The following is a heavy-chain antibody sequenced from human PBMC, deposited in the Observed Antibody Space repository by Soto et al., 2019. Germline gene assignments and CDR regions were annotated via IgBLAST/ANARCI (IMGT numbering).Heavy chain of an antibody. J-gene: IGHJ4*02. CDR3: ARARWGRFDY. CDR1: SGSISSCGYY. V-gene: IGHV4-31*03. CDR2: IYYSGST. D-gene: IGHD1-26*01. Sequence: PSETLSLTCTVSSGSISSCGYYWSWIRQHPGKGLEWIGYIYYSGSTYYNPSLKSRVTISVDTSKNQFSLKLSSVTAADTAVYYCARARWGRFDYWRQGTLVTVSS.